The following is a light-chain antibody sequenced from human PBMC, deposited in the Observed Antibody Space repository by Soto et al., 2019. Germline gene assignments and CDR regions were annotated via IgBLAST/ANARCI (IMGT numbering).Light chain of an antibody. J-gene: IGKJ3*01. V-gene: IGKV1-39*01. CDR3: QQSHSLPFS. CDR2: DAS. Sequence: DVQMTQSPPSLSASVGDRVTITCRASQTIDRALNWYQQKPGKAPNLLIYDASNLQSGVPSRFSGSGSGTDFTLTISSVQPEDFATYSGQQSHSLPFSFGPGTKVDIK. CDR1: QTIDRA.